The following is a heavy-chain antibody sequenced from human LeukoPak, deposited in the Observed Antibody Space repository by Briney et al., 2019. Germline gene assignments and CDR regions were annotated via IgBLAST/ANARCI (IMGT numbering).Heavy chain of an antibody. CDR2: IKHSGST. Sequence: SETLSLTCAVNGGFFSNYYWSWIRQPPGKGLDWIGEIKHSGSTNYNPSLKSRVTISVDTSKNQFSLRLSSVTAADTAVYYCARETSPYSRRGWYFDLWGRGTLVTVSS. D-gene: IGHD6-13*01. CDR1: GGFFSNYY. J-gene: IGHJ2*01. V-gene: IGHV4-34*01. CDR3: ARETSPYSRRGWYFDL.